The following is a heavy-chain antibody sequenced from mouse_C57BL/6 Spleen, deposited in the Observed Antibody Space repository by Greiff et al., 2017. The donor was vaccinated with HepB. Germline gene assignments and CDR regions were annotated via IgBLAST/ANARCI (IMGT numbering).Heavy chain of an antibody. J-gene: IGHJ4*01. CDR3: ARKTLSAMDY. CDR1: GYTFTSYW. Sequence: VQLQQPGAELVKPGASVKLSCKASGYTFTSYWMQWVKQRPGQGLEWIGEIDPSDSYTNYNQKFKGKATLTVDTSSSTAYMQLSSLTSEDSAVYYCARKTLSAMDYWGQGTSVTVSS. CDR2: IDPSDSYT. V-gene: IGHV1-50*01.